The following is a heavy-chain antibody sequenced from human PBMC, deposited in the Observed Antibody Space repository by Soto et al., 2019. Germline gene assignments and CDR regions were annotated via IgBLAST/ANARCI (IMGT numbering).Heavy chain of an antibody. D-gene: IGHD2-8*01. CDR3: VSWVSAHFDY. V-gene: IGHV3-23*01. J-gene: IGHJ4*02. Sequence: PGVSLRLSCTPSGFSFWHHALTSVRQAPDKGLEWVSTISDSGVNTHYAESVKGRFTISRANSRNTLYLQMNSLRGEDTVVYYCVSWVSAHFDYWGQGTVVTAPQ. CDR1: GFSFWHHA. CDR2: ISDSGVNT.